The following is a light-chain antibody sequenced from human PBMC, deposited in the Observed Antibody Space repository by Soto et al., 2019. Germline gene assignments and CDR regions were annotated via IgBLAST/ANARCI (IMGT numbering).Light chain of an antibody. V-gene: IGKV3-15*01. CDR2: GAS. CDR3: QQYNNWPPA. J-gene: IGKJ1*01. CDR1: QSVSGN. Sequence: EIVMTQSPATLSVSPGERATLSCRTSQSVSGNLAWYQQKPGQAPGLLIYGASTRATGIPARFSGGGSGTEFTLTISSLQSEDFAVYYCQQYNNWPPAFGQGTKVEIK.